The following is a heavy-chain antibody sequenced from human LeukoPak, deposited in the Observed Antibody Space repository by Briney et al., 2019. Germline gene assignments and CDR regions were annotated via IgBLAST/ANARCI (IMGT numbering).Heavy chain of an antibody. Sequence: PGGSLRLSCAASGFTFSSYAMSWVRQAPGKGLEWVSALTGSGDTTYYADSVKGRFTISRDNSKNTLYLQMNSLRAEDTAVYYCAKDYGDSYFDYWGQGTLVTVSS. D-gene: IGHD4-17*01. V-gene: IGHV3-23*01. CDR2: LTGSGDTT. CDR3: AKDYGDSYFDY. J-gene: IGHJ4*02. CDR1: GFTFSSYA.